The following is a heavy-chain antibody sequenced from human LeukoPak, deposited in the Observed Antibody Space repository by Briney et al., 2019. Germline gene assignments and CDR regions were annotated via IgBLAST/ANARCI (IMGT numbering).Heavy chain of an antibody. V-gene: IGHV3-NL1*01. D-gene: IGHD5-12*01. CDR1: GFTFSSYA. J-gene: IGHJ4*02. CDR2: IYSGGST. Sequence: PGGSLRLSCAASGFTFSSYAIHWVRQAPGKGLEWVSVIYSGGSTYYADSVKGRFTISRDNSKNTLYLQMNSLRAEDTAVYYCARDISGYDYWGQGTLVTVSS. CDR3: ARDISGYDY.